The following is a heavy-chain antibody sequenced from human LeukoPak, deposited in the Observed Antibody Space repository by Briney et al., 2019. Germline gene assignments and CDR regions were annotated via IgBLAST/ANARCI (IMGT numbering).Heavy chain of an antibody. CDR2: IRYDGNIK. CDR1: GFTFSNYG. J-gene: IGHJ4*02. CDR3: VKDNPLDY. Sequence: GGSLRLSCAASGFTFSNYGMLWVRQAPGKGLEWVAFIRYDGNIKYYADSVKGRFTISRDNSKNTLYLQMNSLRSDDTALYYCVKDNPLDYWGQGTLVTVSS. D-gene: IGHD1-14*01. V-gene: IGHV3-30*02.